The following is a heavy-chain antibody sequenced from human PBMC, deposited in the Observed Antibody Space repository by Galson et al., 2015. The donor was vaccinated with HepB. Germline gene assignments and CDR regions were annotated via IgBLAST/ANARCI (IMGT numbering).Heavy chain of an antibody. Sequence: SLRLSCAASGFTFSSYWMSWVRQAPGKGLEWVANIKQGGSEKYYEDSVKGRFTISRDNAKNSLYLQMNSLRAEDTAVYYCARGLRSYGYYFDYWGQGTLVTVSS. V-gene: IGHV3-7*03. D-gene: IGHD3-10*01. CDR3: ARGLRSYGYYFDY. CDR1: GFTFSSYW. CDR2: IKQGGSEK. J-gene: IGHJ4*02.